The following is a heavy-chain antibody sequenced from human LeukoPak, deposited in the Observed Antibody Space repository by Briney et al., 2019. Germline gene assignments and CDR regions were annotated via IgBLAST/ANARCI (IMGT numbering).Heavy chain of an antibody. CDR1: GGSISSYY. CDR2: IYYSGST. D-gene: IGHD4-17*01. Sequence: PSETLSLTCTVSGGSISSYYWSWIRQPPGKGLEWIGYIYYSGSTNYNPSLKSRVTISVDTSKNQFSLKLSSVTAADTAVYYCARENGDSYYFDYWGQGTLVTVSS. J-gene: IGHJ4*02. V-gene: IGHV4-59*08. CDR3: ARENGDSYYFDY.